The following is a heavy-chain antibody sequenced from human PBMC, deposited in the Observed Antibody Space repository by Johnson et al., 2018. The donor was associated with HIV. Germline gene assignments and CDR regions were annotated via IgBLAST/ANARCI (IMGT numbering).Heavy chain of an antibody. CDR1: GFSFSDYY. CDR3: ARDPAGHRDDAFDI. Sequence: QVQLVESGGGLVKPGGSLRLSCAASGFSFSDYYMSWIRQAPGKGLELVSYISSSGSTIYYVDSLKGRFTISRDNAKNSLYLQMNSLRAEDTAVYYCARDPAGHRDDAFDIWGQGTMVTVSS. V-gene: IGHV3-11*04. CDR2: ISSSGSTI. J-gene: IGHJ3*02.